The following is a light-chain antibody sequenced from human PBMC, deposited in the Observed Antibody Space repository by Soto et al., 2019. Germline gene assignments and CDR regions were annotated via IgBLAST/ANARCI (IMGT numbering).Light chain of an antibody. CDR3: QQRRNWPRT. J-gene: IGKJ1*01. V-gene: IGKV3-11*01. CDR2: DSS. CDR1: QSVVAY. Sequence: IVLTQSPATLSLSPGERATLSCRASQSVVAYLAWYEQNPGQAPRLLLYDSSNRATGIPARFSGSGSGTDVTLTISSLGPEDCAVYYCQQRRNWPRTFGQGTTVEIK.